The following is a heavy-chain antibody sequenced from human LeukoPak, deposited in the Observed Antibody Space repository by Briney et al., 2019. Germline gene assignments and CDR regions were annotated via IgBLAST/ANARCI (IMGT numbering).Heavy chain of an antibody. D-gene: IGHD3-9*01. CDR3: AQKYYDILSDAFDI. V-gene: IGHV2-5*01. CDR2: IYWNDDK. Sequence: ESGPTLVKXTQTLTLTCTFSGFSLSTSGVAVGWIRQPPGQALEWLALIYWNDDKRYNPSLKSRLTTTKHTSKNQVVLTMTNMDPVDTATYYCAQKYYDILSDAFDIWGQGTMVTVSS. J-gene: IGHJ3*02. CDR1: GFSLSTSGVA.